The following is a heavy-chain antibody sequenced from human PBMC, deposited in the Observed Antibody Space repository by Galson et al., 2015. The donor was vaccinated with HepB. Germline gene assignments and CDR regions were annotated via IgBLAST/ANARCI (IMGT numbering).Heavy chain of an antibody. J-gene: IGHJ5*02. Sequence: QSGAEVTKPGESLTISCRGSGYSFTNYWISWVRQMPGKGLEWMGSIDPTDSPPNYDPSFQGHVIISADKSFSTAYLQWNSLKASDTAMYYCARHCTSRLRSGDCNWFDPWGQGTLVTVSS. V-gene: IGHV5-10-1*01. CDR3: ARHCTSRLRSGDCNWFDP. D-gene: IGHD2-8*01. CDR2: IDPTDSPP. CDR1: GYSFTNYW.